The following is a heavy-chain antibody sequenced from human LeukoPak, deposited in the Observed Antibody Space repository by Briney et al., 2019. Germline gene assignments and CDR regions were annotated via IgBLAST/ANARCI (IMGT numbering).Heavy chain of an antibody. CDR3: ARVLNPWFGEFAFDY. CDR1: GGSISSSNW. D-gene: IGHD3-10*01. Sequence: SETLSLTCAVSGGSISSSNWWSWVRQPPGKGLEWIGEIYHSGSTNYNPSLKSRVTISVDKSKNQFSLKLSSVTAADTAVYYCARVLNPWFGEFAFDYWGQGALVIVSS. CDR2: IYHSGST. V-gene: IGHV4-4*02. J-gene: IGHJ4*02.